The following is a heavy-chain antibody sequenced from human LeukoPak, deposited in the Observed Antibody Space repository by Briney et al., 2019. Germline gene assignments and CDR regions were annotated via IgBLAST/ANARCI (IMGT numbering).Heavy chain of an antibody. CDR2: IYTSGST. J-gene: IGHJ4*02. V-gene: IGHV4-61*02. Sequence: SQTLSLTCTVSGGSISSGSYYWSWIRQPAGKGLEWIGRIYTSGSTNYNPSLKSRVTISVDTSKNQFSLKLSSVTAADTAVYYCATLGGKKSDYWGQGTLVTVSS. D-gene: IGHD4-23*01. CDR3: ATLGGKKSDY. CDR1: GGSISSGSYY.